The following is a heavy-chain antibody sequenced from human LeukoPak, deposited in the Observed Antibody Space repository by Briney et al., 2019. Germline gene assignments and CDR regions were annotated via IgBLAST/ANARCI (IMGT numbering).Heavy chain of an antibody. V-gene: IGHV4-61*02. J-gene: IGHJ5*02. D-gene: IGHD3-22*01. CDR1: GGSISSDNYS. Sequence: PSETLSLTCTVSGGSISSDNYSWSWIRQPAGKGLEWIGRVYTSGSANYNPSLKSRVTISVDTSKKQFSLKLSSVTAADTAVYYCAREKIGYYDGSGRGWFDPWGQGTLVTVSS. CDR3: AREKIGYYDGSGRGWFDP. CDR2: VYTSGSA.